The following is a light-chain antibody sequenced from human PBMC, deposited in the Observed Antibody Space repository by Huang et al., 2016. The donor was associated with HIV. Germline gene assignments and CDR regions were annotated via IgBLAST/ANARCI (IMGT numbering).Light chain of an antibody. CDR2: GAS. Sequence: EIVMTQSPATLSVSPGERATLSCRASQVINRNLAWYQQKLGQAPRLLIYGASPRATNIPARFSGGGSGAEFTLTINGLQSEDLATYYCQQYENWPYTFGQGTRLEI. V-gene: IGKV3-15*01. CDR1: QVINRN. CDR3: QQYENWPYT. J-gene: IGKJ2*01.